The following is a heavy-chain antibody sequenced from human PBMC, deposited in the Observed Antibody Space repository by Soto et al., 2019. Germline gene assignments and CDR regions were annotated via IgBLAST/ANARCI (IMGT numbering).Heavy chain of an antibody. Sequence: ASVKVSCKASGYTFTSYYMHWVRQAPGQGLEWMGIINPSGGSTSYAQKFQGRVTMTRDTSTSTVYMELSSLSSEDTAAYYCARDHGGTVVTPAFDIWGQGTRVTVSS. CDR3: ARDHGGTVVTPAFDI. J-gene: IGHJ3*02. V-gene: IGHV1-46*01. D-gene: IGHD2-21*02. CDR1: GYTFTSYY. CDR2: INPSGGST.